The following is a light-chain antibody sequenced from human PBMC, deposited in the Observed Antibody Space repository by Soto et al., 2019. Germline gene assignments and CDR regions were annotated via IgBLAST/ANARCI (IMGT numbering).Light chain of an antibody. Sequence: EIVLTQSPGTLSLSPGERATLSCRASQSVSSSYLAWYQQKPGQAPRLLIYGASSRATGIPDRFSGSGSGTDFTLIISRLEPEDFAVYYCQQYGSSPRTFGQGTRWIS. J-gene: IGKJ1*01. V-gene: IGKV3-20*01. CDR2: GAS. CDR3: QQYGSSPRT. CDR1: QSVSSSY.